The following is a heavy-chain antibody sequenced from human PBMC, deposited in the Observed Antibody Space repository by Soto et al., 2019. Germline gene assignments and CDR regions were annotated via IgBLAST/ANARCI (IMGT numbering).Heavy chain of an antibody. CDR3: ERTGGGYYGSGSYYGTDV. Sequence: QVQLVQSGAGVKKPGSSVKVSCKASGGTFSSYAISWVRQAPGQGLEWMGGIIPIFGTANYAQKFQRRVTITADKSPSTAYMELSSLRSEDTAVYYCERTGGGYYGSGSYYGTDVWGQGTPVTVSS. CDR2: IIPIFGTA. D-gene: IGHD3-10*01. V-gene: IGHV1-69*06. CDR1: GGTFSSYA. J-gene: IGHJ6*02.